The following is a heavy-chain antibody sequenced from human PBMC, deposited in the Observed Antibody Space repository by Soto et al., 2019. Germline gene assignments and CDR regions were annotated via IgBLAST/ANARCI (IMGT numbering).Heavy chain of an antibody. D-gene: IGHD5-18*01. CDR1: GYTFTSYA. CDR3: ARVRNGYGPSPLGY. CDR2: INAGNGNT. J-gene: IGHJ4*02. V-gene: IGHV1-3*01. Sequence: GASVKVSCKASGYTFTSYAMHWVRQAPGQRLEWMGWINAGNGNTKYSQKFQGRVTITRDTSASTAYMELSSLRSEDTAVYYCARVRNGYGPSPLGYWGQGTLVTVSS.